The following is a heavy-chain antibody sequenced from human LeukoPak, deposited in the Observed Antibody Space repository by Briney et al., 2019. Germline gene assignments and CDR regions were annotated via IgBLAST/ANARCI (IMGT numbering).Heavy chain of an antibody. D-gene: IGHD5-24*01. J-gene: IGHJ4*02. Sequence: ASETLSLTCAVYGGSFSGYYWSWIRQPPGKGLEWIGKINHSGSTNYNPSLKSRVTISVDTSKNQFSLKLSSVTAADTAVYYCAIQRWLQFHWGQGTPVTVSS. CDR3: AIQRWLQFH. V-gene: IGHV4-34*01. CDR1: GGSFSGYY. CDR2: INHSGST.